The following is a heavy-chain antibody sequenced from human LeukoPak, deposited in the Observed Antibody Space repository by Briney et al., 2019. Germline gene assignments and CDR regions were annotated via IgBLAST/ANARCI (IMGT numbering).Heavy chain of an antibody. J-gene: IGHJ6*03. Sequence: GGSLRLSCTASGFTFNFYSMNWVRQAPGKGLEWVSAISSSSSYTYYADSVKGRFTISRDNAKNSLYLQMNSLRAEDTAVYYCARDQGFSYYFYYMDVWGKGTTVTVSS. CDR1: GFTFNFYS. CDR2: ISSSSSYT. CDR3: ARDQGFSYYFYYMDV. D-gene: IGHD3-3*01. V-gene: IGHV3-21*01.